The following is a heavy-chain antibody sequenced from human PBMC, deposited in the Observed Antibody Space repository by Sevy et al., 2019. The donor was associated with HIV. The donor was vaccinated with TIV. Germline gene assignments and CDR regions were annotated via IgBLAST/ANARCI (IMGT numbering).Heavy chain of an antibody. CDR1: GGSISSSSYY. CDR2: IYYSGST. J-gene: IGHJ4*02. CDR3: ARRGDYVWGSFG. Sequence: SETLSLTFTVSGGSISSSSYYWGWIRQPPGKGLEWIGSIYYSGSTYYNPSLKSRVTISVDTSKNQFSLKLSSVTAADTAVYYCARRGDYVWGSFGWGQGTLVTVSS. D-gene: IGHD3-16*01. V-gene: IGHV4-39*01.